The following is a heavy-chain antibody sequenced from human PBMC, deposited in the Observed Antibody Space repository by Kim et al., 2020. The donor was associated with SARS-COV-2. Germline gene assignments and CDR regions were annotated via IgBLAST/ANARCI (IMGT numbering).Heavy chain of an antibody. J-gene: IGHJ4*02. V-gene: IGHV3-11*03. Sequence: CTNYADSVKGRLTISRDNAKNTLYLQMNSLRAEDTAVYYCVRGSSGYYVSWGQGTLVTVSS. CDR3: VRGSSGYYVS. D-gene: IGHD3-22*01. CDR2: CT.